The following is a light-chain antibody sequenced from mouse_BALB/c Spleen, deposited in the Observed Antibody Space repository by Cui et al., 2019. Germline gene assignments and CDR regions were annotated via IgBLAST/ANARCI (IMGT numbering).Light chain of an antibody. J-gene: IGKJ5*01. V-gene: IGKV4-58*01. CDR3: QQWSGYPFT. CDR2: RTS. Sequence: DNVLTQSTAIMAASLGQQVTMPCNASSRVSSRYLHWYQQKSGAAPKPLIHRTSNLASGVPARFSGSGSGTSYSLTISSVEAEDDATYYCQQWSGYPFTFGAGTKLELK. CDR1: SRVSSRY.